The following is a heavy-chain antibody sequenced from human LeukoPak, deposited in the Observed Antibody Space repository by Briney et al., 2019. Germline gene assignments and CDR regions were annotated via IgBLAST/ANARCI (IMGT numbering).Heavy chain of an antibody. CDR2: ISYDGSNK. CDR3: ARDYSSGWHFDY. D-gene: IGHD6-19*01. V-gene: IGHV3-30*04. Sequence: PGGSLRLSCAASGFTFSNYAMHWVRQAPGKGLEWVAVISYDGSNKYYADSVKGRFTISRDNSKNTLYLQMNSLRAEDTAVYYCARDYSSGWHFDYWGQGTLVTVSS. CDR1: GFTFSNYA. J-gene: IGHJ4*02.